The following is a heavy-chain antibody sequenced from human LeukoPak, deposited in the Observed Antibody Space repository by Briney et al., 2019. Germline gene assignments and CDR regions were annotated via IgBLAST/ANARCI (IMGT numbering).Heavy chain of an antibody. CDR2: INPNSGGT. CDR3: ARAYYGDYEPHFDY. D-gene: IGHD4-17*01. Sequence: ASVKVSCKASGYTFTGYYMHWVRQAPGQGLEWMGWINPNSGGTNYAQKFQGRVIMTRDTSISTAYMELSRLRSDDTAVYYCARAYYGDYEPHFDYWGQGTLVTVSS. J-gene: IGHJ4*02. V-gene: IGHV1-2*02. CDR1: GYTFTGYY.